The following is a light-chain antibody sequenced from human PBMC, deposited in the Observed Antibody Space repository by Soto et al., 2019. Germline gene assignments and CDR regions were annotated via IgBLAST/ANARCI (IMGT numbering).Light chain of an antibody. CDR3: QSYDNSLSALV. CDR2: GYR. J-gene: IGLJ3*02. V-gene: IGLV1-40*01. CDR1: SSNIGSEN. Sequence: QPVLTQPPSLSGAPGQRVTISCTGSSSNIGSENVQWYQQLPGTAPKLLIYGYRNRPSGIPDRFSGSKSGTSASLAITGLQAEDEADYYCQSYDNSLSALVFGGGTKLTVL.